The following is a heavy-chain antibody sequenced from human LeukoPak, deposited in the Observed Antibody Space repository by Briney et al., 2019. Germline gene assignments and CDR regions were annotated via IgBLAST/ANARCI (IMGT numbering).Heavy chain of an antibody. Sequence: GGSLRLSCAASGFTFSSYAMSWVRQAPGKGLEWVSAISGSGGSTYYADSVKGRFTISRDNSKNTLYLQMNSLRAEDTAVYYCAKEAYCSGGSCYGEVGAFDYWGQGTLVTVSS. D-gene: IGHD2-15*01. J-gene: IGHJ4*02. CDR2: ISGSGGST. V-gene: IGHV3-23*01. CDR1: GFTFSSYA. CDR3: AKEAYCSGGSCYGEVGAFDY.